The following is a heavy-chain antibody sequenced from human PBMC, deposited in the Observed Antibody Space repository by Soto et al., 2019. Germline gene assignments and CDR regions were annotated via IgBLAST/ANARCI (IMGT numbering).Heavy chain of an antibody. CDR2: IGAGGYT. D-gene: IGHD2-15*01. J-gene: IGHJ2*01. CDR1: GFTFSTSD. CDR3: AREGYCSGCCCHDDWYFDL. V-gene: IGHV3-13*01. Sequence: EVQLVESGGGLVQPGGSLRLSCAASGFTFSTSDMHWVRQAPGKGLEWVSAIGAGGYTYYPGSVKGRFTISRENAKYSLYLQMNSLRAGDTAVYYCAREGYCSGCCCHDDWYFDLWGRGTLVTVSS.